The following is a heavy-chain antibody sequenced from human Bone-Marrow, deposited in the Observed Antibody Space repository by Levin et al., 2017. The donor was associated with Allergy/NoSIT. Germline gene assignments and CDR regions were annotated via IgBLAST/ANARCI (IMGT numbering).Heavy chain of an antibody. D-gene: IGHD2-2*01. CDR2: IKSYTEGGTT. Sequence: GGSLRLSCAASRFTFSNAWMNWVRQALGKGLEWVGQIKSYTEGGTTDYAAPVKGRFIISRDDSIDTLYLQMNSLKTEDTAVYYCTTALPTFDYWGQGSLVTVSS. CDR1: RFTFSNAW. V-gene: IGHV3-15*01. J-gene: IGHJ4*02. CDR3: TTALPTFDY.